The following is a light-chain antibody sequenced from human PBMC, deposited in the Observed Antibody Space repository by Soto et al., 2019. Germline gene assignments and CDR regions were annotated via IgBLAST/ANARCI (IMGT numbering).Light chain of an antibody. V-gene: IGLV2-14*01. Sequence: SALTQPASVSGSPGQSITISCTGTSSDVGGYNYVSWYQQHPGKAPKLMIYDVSDRPSGVSSRFSGSKSGNTASLTISGLQAEDEADYYCSSYTSRSTLVFGGGTQLTVL. J-gene: IGLJ2*01. CDR2: DVS. CDR3: SSYTSRSTLV. CDR1: SSDVGGYNY.